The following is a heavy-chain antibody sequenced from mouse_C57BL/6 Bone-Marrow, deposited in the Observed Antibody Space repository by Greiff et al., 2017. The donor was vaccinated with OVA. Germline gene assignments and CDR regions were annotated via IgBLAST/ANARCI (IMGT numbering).Heavy chain of an antibody. D-gene: IGHD1-1*02. CDR1: GYSITSGYY. V-gene: IGHV3-6*01. J-gene: IGHJ3*01. Sequence: DVQLQESGPGLVKPSQSLSLTCSVTGYSITSGYYWNWIRQFPGNKLEWMGYISYDGSNNYNPSLKNRISITRDTSKNQFFLKLNSVTTEDTATYYCARGVAPRFAYWGQGTLVTVSA. CDR3: ARGVAPRFAY. CDR2: ISYDGSN.